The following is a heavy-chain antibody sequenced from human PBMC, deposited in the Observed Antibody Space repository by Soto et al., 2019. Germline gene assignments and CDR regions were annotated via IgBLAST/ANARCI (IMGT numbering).Heavy chain of an antibody. V-gene: IGHV3-30*18. CDR3: AKSPSGYYSFDY. D-gene: IGHD3-22*01. CDR2: ISYDGSNK. CDR1: GFTFSRYG. J-gene: IGHJ4*02. Sequence: GGSLRLSCAASGFTFSRYGMHWVRQAPGKGLEWVAVISYDGSNKYYADSVKGRFTISRDNSKNTLYLQMNSLRAEDTAVYYCAKSPSGYYSFDYWGQGTLVTVSS.